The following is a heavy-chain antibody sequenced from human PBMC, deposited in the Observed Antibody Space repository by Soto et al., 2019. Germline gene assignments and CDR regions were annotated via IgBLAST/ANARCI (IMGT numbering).Heavy chain of an antibody. CDR3: ARGAGLERGYSYGYWFDP. Sequence: GASVNVSCKASGGTFSSYAISWVRQAPGQELEWLGGIIPIFGTANYAQKFQGRVTITADESTSTAYMELSSLRSEDTAVYYCARGAGLERGYSYGYWFDPWGQGTLVTVSS. V-gene: IGHV1-69*13. CDR2: IIPIFGTA. J-gene: IGHJ5*02. D-gene: IGHD5-18*01. CDR1: GGTFSSYA.